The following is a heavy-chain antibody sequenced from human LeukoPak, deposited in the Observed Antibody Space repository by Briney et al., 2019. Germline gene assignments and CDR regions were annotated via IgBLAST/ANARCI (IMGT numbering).Heavy chain of an antibody. CDR2: IYTSGST. CDR1: GGSISSYC. V-gene: IGHV4-4*07. D-gene: IGHD3-9*01. CDR3: ARGWYYDILTGYYNGFDY. J-gene: IGHJ4*02. Sequence: PSETLSLTCTVSGGSISSYCWSWIRQPAGKGLEWIGRIYTSGSTKYNPSLKSRVTMSVDTSKNQFSPMLSSVTAADTAVYYCARGWYYDILTGYYNGFDYWGQGTLVTVSS.